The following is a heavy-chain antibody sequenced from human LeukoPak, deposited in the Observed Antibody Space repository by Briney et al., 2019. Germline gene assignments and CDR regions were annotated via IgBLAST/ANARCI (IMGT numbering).Heavy chain of an antibody. CDR3: ASNKYSSSWYTDY. CDR1: GFTVSSNY. Sequence: GGSLRLSCAASGFTVSSNYMSWVRQAPGRGVECVSVIYSGGSTYYADSGKGRFTISRDNSKNTLYIQMHRLRAEDTDVYYCASNKYSSSWYTDYWGQGTMVTVSS. CDR2: IYSGGST. V-gene: IGHV3-66*01. D-gene: IGHD6-13*01. J-gene: IGHJ4*02.